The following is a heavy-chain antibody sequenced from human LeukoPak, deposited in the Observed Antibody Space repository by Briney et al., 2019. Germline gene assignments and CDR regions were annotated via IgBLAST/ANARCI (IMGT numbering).Heavy chain of an antibody. CDR1: EFTFSRYW. D-gene: IGHD3-10*01. J-gene: IGHJ6*02. CDR2: IKHDGDEK. Sequence: PGGSLRLSCVASEFTFSRYWMSWVRQAPGKGLEWVANIKHDGDEKNYVDSVKGRFTISRDNAKKSLFLQMNSLRAEDMGLYYCARSVVWFGDRYRGHGMDVWGQGTTVTISS. CDR3: ARSVVWFGDRYRGHGMDV. V-gene: IGHV3-7*01.